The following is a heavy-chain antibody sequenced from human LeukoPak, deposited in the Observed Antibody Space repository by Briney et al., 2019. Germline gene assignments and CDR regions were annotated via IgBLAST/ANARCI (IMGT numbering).Heavy chain of an antibody. V-gene: IGHV3-30*02. CDR3: AKYPNYYYYMDV. J-gene: IGHJ6*03. Sequence: GGSLRLSCVPSGFTFCIYVMQWVRQAPATGLVRVAYIRSDGGKKNYADSMKGRFSISRDNSKNTLYLQMNGLRAEDTALYYCAKYPNYYYYMDVWGKGTTVTVSS. CDR1: GFTFCIYV. CDR2: IRSDGGKK.